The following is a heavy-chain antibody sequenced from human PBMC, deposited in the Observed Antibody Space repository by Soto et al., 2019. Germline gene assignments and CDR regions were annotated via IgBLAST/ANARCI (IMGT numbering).Heavy chain of an antibody. Sequence: PGGALRLSCADSGVTFNNYGMHWVRQAPGQGLEWVALIWFDGSNKYYADSVKGRFTISRDNSKNTLYLQMNSLRAEDTAAYYCARDYDGWGSDYWGQGTLVTVSS. V-gene: IGHV3-33*01. CDR2: IWFDGSNK. J-gene: IGHJ4*02. CDR1: GVTFNNYG. CDR3: ARDYDGWGSDY. D-gene: IGHD3-3*01.